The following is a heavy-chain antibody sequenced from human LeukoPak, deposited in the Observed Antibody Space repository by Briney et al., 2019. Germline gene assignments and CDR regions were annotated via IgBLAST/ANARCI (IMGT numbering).Heavy chain of an antibody. CDR2: ISGSGGGT. D-gene: IGHD3-22*01. V-gene: IGHV3-23*01. CDR3: GQGGADYDSSGYHTAFDY. CDR1: GFTFSNYE. Sequence: GESLRLSCAASGFTFSNYEMHWVRQAPGKGLEWVSAISGSGGGTSYADSLKNRLTISRDNSKNTLYLQMNSLIAEATAAYYFGQGGADYDSSGYHTAFDYWGQGTLVTVSS. J-gene: IGHJ4*02.